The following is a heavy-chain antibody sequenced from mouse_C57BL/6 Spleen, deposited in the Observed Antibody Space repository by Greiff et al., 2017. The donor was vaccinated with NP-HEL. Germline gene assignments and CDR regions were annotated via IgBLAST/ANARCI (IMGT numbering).Heavy chain of an antibody. CDR3: AGGSSGWFAY. CDR1: GYSFTDYN. J-gene: IGHJ3*01. D-gene: IGHD1-1*01. Sequence: VQLKQSGPELVKPGASVKISCKASGYSFTDYNMNWVKQSNGKSLEWIGVINPNYGTTSYNQKFKGKATLTVDQSSSTSYMQLNSLTSDDTAVYYLAGGSSGWFAYWGQGTLVTVSA. V-gene: IGHV1-39*01. CDR2: INPNYGTT.